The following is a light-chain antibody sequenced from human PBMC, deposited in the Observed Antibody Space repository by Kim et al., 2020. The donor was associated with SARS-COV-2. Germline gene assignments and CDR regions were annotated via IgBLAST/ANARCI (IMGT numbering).Light chain of an antibody. CDR2: GNS. Sequence: QSVLAQPSSVSGAPGQRVTISCTGSTSNIGAGYDVHWYQQLPGTAPKVLIYGNSNRPSGVPDRFSGSKSGTSASLAITGLQVEDEADYYCQSYDSSVSGSVFGGGTQLTVL. CDR1: TSNIGAGYD. J-gene: IGLJ3*02. CDR3: QSYDSSVSGSV. V-gene: IGLV1-40*01.